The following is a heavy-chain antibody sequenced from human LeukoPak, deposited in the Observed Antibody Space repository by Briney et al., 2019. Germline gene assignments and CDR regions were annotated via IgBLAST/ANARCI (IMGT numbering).Heavy chain of an antibody. CDR2: ISGSGGST. V-gene: IGHV3-23*01. CDR1: GFTFSSYA. D-gene: IGHD6-13*01. CDR3: AKGDSSSWLFDY. J-gene: IGHJ4*02. Sequence: GGSLRLSCAASGFTFSSYAMSWVRPAPGKGLEWVSAISGSGGSTYYADSVKGRFTISRDNSKNTLYLQMNSLRAEDTAVYYCAKGDSSSWLFDYWGQGTLVTVSS.